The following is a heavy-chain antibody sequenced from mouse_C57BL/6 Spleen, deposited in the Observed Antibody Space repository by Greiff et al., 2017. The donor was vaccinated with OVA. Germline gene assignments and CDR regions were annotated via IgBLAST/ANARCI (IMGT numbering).Heavy chain of an antibody. CDR1: GYSITSGYY. J-gene: IGHJ2*01. Sequence: EVKLVESGPGLVKPSQSLSLTCSVTGYSITSGYYWNWIRQFPGNKLEWMGYISYDGSNNYNPSLKNRISITRDTSKNQFFLKLNSVTTEDTATYYCARGGDYGFDYWGQGTTLTVSS. CDR3: ARGGDYGFDY. V-gene: IGHV3-6*01. CDR2: ISYDGSN. D-gene: IGHD2-4*01.